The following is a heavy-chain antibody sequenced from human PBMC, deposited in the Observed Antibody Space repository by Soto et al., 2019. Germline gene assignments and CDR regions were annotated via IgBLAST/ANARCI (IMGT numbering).Heavy chain of an antibody. J-gene: IGHJ4*02. D-gene: IGHD6-6*01. V-gene: IGHV3-11*01. Sequence: QVQLAESGGGLVEPGGYLRLSCAASGFTFSDYDMSWIRQAPGKGLEWVSFVSSSGTTMYYADSVKGRFIISRDNAKNSLYLQMNGLRAEETAVYYCARMGPRAARPSYWGQGTLVTVSS. CDR2: VSSSGTTM. CDR1: GFTFSDYD. CDR3: ARMGPRAARPSY.